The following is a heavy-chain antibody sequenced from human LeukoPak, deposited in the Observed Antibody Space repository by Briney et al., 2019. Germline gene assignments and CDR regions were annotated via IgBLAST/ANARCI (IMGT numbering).Heavy chain of an antibody. J-gene: IGHJ3*02. CDR1: GYTFAKFY. V-gene: IGHV1-46*01. Sequence: GASVKDSCKASGYTFAKFYIHWVRQAPGQGLEWMGIINPSGGNTSYAQKFQRRVSMTKDTSTSTVYMELSSLRSEDTAVYYCARDNRGERTPGWGYGGFDIWGQGTMVSVSS. D-gene: IGHD3-16*01. CDR2: INPSGGNT. CDR3: ARDNRGERTPGWGYGGFDI.